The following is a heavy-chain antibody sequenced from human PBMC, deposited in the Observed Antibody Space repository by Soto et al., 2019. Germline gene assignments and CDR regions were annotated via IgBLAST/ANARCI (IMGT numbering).Heavy chain of an antibody. D-gene: IGHD1-7*01. CDR3: ARDGIGGTDFRGFLDY. J-gene: IGHJ4*02. V-gene: IGHV3-33*01. Sequence: QVQLEQSGGGVVQPGGSLRRSCVVPGPIFNGYGMHWVRQAPGKGLEWVAVIWHDGSEIYYADSVKGRFTIYRDNSKNTLYWQRNSLRVEDTAVYYCARDGIGGTDFRGFLDYWGQGTLVTVSS. CDR1: GPIFNGYG. CDR2: IWHDGSEI.